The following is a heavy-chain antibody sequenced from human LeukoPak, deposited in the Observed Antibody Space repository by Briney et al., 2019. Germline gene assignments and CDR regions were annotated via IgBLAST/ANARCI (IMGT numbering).Heavy chain of an antibody. CDR1: GGTFSSYA. CDR2: IIPIFGTA. V-gene: IGHV1-69*01. Sequence: ASVKVSCKASGGTFSSYAISWVRQAPGQGLEWMGGIIPIFGTANYAQKFQGRVTITADESTSTAYTELSSLRSEDTAVYYCARDYGDTAIPGYWGQGTLVTVSS. J-gene: IGHJ4*02. D-gene: IGHD5-18*01. CDR3: ARDYGDTAIPGY.